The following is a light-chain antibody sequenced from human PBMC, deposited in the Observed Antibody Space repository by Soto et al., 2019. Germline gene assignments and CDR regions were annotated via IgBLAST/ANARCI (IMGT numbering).Light chain of an antibody. Sequence: DIQMTQSPSSLSASVGDRVTITCQASQNIKTYLNWYQQKSGEAPRLVIYDGTALETGVPSRFSGSGSATHFTLTITSLQPEDFATYFCQHYDNFPITFGGGTRV. CDR2: DGT. J-gene: IGKJ4*01. V-gene: IGKV1-33*01. CDR3: QHYDNFPIT. CDR1: QNIKTY.